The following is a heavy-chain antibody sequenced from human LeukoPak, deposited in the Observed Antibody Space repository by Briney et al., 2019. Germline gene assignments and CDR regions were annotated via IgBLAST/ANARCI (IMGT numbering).Heavy chain of an antibody. Sequence: GGSLRLSCAASGFTFSSYSMNWVRQAPGKGLEWDSSISSSSSYIYYADSVKGRFTISRDNAKNSLYLQMNSLRAEDTAVYYCARAVEMATISDAFDIWGQGTMVTVSS. V-gene: IGHV3-21*01. D-gene: IGHD5-24*01. CDR1: GFTFSSYS. CDR3: ARAVEMATISDAFDI. J-gene: IGHJ3*02. CDR2: ISSSSSYI.